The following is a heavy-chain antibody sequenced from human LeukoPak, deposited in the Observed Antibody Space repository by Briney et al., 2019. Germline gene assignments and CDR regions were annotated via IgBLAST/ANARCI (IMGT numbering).Heavy chain of an antibody. Sequence: GGSLRLSCAASGFTFSSYEMNWVRQAPGKGLEWVSYMSSGGSTIYYADSVKGRFTISRDNAKNSLYLQMNSLRAEDTAVYYCARGPRVYFDYWGQGTLVTVSS. CDR2: MSSGGSTI. CDR3: ARGPRVYFDY. V-gene: IGHV3-48*03. J-gene: IGHJ4*02. CDR1: GFTFSSYE.